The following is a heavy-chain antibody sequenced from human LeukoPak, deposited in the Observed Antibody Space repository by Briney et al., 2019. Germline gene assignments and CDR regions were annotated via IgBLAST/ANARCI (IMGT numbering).Heavy chain of an antibody. D-gene: IGHD6-13*01. CDR2: ISYDGSNK. Sequence: PGGSLRLSCTASGFTFSNYAMHWVRQAPGKGLEWVAVISYDGSNKYYADSVKGRFTISRDNSKNTLYLQMNGLRAEDTAVYYCAKDRWQQLVSYYFDYWGQGTLVTVSS. CDR1: GFTFSNYA. J-gene: IGHJ4*02. V-gene: IGHV3-30*04. CDR3: AKDRWQQLVSYYFDY.